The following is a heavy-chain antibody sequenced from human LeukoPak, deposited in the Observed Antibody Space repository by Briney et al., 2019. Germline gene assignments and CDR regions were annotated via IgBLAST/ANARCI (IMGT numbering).Heavy chain of an antibody. CDR1: GFTFTTYA. CDR3: ARDTRYFDY. Sequence: SGGSLRLSCAASGFTFTTYAMTWVRQAPGKGLEWVSSITGSGGSTYYADSVKGRFTISRDNSKNTLYLQMNSLRAEDTAVYYCARDTRYFDYWGQGNMVTVSS. J-gene: IGHJ4*02. V-gene: IGHV3-23*01. CDR2: ITGSGGST.